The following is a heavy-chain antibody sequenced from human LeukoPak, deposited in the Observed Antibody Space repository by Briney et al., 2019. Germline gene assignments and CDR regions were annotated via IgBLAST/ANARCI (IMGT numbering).Heavy chain of an antibody. Sequence: ASVKVSCKASGYTFTNFDINWVRQATGQGLEWMGWMNPNSGNAGNAQKFQGRVTMTRNTSISTAYLELSSLRSDDTAVYYCARDDQLRLLGHTYNWFDPWGQGTLVTVS. J-gene: IGHJ5*02. V-gene: IGHV1-8*01. CDR3: ARDDQLRLLGHTYNWFDP. CDR1: GYTFTNFD. CDR2: MNPNSGNA. D-gene: IGHD4-17*01.